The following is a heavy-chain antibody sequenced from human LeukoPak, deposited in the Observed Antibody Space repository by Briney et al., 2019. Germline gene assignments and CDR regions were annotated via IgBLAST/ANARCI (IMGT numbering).Heavy chain of an antibody. Sequence: PGGSLRLSCAASGFTFSSYWMHWVRQAPGKGLVWVSRINSDGSSTSYADSVKGRFTNSRDDAKNTLYLQMNSLRAEDTAVYYCAREGGDIVATTSFDYWGQGTLVTVSS. CDR2: INSDGSST. V-gene: IGHV3-74*01. D-gene: IGHD5-12*01. CDR3: AREGGDIVATTSFDY. CDR1: GFTFSSYW. J-gene: IGHJ4*02.